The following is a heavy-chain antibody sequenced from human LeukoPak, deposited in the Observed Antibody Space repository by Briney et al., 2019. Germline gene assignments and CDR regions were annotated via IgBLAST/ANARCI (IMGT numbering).Heavy chain of an antibody. CDR1: GFTFTSSA. J-gene: IGHJ4*02. D-gene: IGHD3-10*01. CDR2: IVVGSGNT. CDR3: AALTGGSGSYYNPPSDY. Sequence: GASVKVSCKASGFTFTSSAVQGVRQARGQRLEWIGWIVVGSGNTNYAQKFQERVTITRDMSTSTAYMELSSLRSEDTAVYYCAALTGGSGSYYNPPSDYWGQGTLVTVSS. V-gene: IGHV1-58*01.